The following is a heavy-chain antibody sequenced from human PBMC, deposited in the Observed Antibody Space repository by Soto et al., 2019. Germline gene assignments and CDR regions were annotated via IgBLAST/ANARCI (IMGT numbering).Heavy chain of an antibody. CDR1: GYTFTSYY. V-gene: IGHV1-46*01. D-gene: IGHD6-19*01. Sequence: ASVKVSCKASGYTFTSYYMHWVRQAPGQGLEWMGIINPSGGSTSYAQKFQGRVTMTRDTSTSTVYMELSSLRSEDTAVYYCARDAVGGIAVAGTEYYFDYWGQGTLVTVSS. J-gene: IGHJ4*02. CDR2: INPSGGST. CDR3: ARDAVGGIAVAGTEYYFDY.